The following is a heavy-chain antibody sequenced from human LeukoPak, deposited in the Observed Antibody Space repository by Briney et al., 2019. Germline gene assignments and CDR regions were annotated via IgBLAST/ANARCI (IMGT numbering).Heavy chain of an antibody. CDR1: GFTFGSYA. Sequence: PGGSLRLSCAASGFTFGSYAMSWVRQPPGKGLEWVSAISGSGGSTYYADSVKGRFTISRDNSKNTLYLQMNSLRAEDTAVYYCAKYYGSGRSHYYYYYGMDVWGQGTTVTVSS. J-gene: IGHJ6*02. V-gene: IGHV3-23*01. CDR3: AKYYGSGRSHYYYYYGMDV. CDR2: ISGSGGST. D-gene: IGHD3-10*01.